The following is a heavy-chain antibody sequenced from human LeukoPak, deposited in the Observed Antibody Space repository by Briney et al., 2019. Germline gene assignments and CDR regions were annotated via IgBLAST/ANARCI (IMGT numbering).Heavy chain of an antibody. CDR2: IVVGSGNT. Sequence: ASVKVSCTASGFTFTSSAMQWVRPARGQRLEWIGWIVVGSGNTNYAQKFQERVTITRDMSTSTAYMELSSLRSEDTAVYYCAAEEGYDSSSPAFDIWGQGTMVTVSS. CDR3: AAEEGYDSSSPAFDI. J-gene: IGHJ3*02. CDR1: GFTFTSSA. V-gene: IGHV1-58*02. D-gene: IGHD3-22*01.